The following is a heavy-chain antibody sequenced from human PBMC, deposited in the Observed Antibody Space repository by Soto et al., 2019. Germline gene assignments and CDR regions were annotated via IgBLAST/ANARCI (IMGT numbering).Heavy chain of an antibody. CDR1: GYSISSHYI. J-gene: IGHJ5*02. D-gene: IGHD3-22*01. V-gene: IGHV4-38-2*01. CDR3: ARVGPWVPYYYDSSPYTFENWFDP. CDR2: IYHGGST. Sequence: SESLSLTCVASGYSISSHYIYCWRQAPPGKVLEWIGSIYHGGSTYYNPSLNSRVTLSSDMTNNHVSLILNSVTAADTAVYYCARVGPWVPYYYDSSPYTFENWFDPWGQGTLVTVSS.